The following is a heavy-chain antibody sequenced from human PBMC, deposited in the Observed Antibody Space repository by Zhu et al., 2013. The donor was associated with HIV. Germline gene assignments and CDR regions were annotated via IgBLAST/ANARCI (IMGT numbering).Heavy chain of an antibody. V-gene: IGHV1-69*01. CDR1: GGTFSSYA. CDR3: ARGRIVVVVAATHLSMDV. CDR2: IIPIFGTA. Sequence: VQLVQSGAEVKKPGSSVKVSCKASGGTFSSYAISWVRQAPGQGLEWMGGIIPIFGTANYAQKFQGRVTLTADESTSTAYMELSSLRSEDTAVYYCARGRIVVVVAATHLSMDVWGQGTTVTVSS. D-gene: IGHD2-15*01. J-gene: IGHJ6*02.